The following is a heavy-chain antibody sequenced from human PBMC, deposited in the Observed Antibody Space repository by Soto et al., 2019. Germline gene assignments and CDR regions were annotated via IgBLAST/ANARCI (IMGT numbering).Heavy chain of an antibody. Sequence: TGGSLRLSCAASGFTFSNAWMSWVRQAPGKGLEWVGRIKSKTDGGTTDYAAPVKGRFTISRDDSKNTLYLQMNSLKTEDTAVYYCTTAIAAAGTGLYYYYYGMDVWGQGTTVTV. CDR2: IKSKTDGGTT. V-gene: IGHV3-15*01. J-gene: IGHJ6*02. CDR1: GFTFSNAW. CDR3: TTAIAAAGTGLYYYYYGMDV. D-gene: IGHD6-13*01.